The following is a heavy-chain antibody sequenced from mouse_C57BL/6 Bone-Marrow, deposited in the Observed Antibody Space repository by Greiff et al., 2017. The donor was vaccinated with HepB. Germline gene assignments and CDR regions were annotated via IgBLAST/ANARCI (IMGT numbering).Heavy chain of an antibody. J-gene: IGHJ2*01. CDR1: GYTFTSYW. D-gene: IGHD2-4*01. V-gene: IGHV1-55*01. CDR2: IYPGSGST. Sequence: QVQLQQPGAELVKPGASVKMSCKASGYTFTSYWITWVKQRPGQGLEWIGDIYPGSGSTNYNEKFKSKATLTVDTSSSTAYMQLSSLTSEDSAVYYCAREGLYDDDRSYVDYWGKGTTVTVSS. CDR3: AREGLYDDDRSYVDY.